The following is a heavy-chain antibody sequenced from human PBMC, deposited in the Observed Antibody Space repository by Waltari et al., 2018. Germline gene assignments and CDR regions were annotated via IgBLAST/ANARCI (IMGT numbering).Heavy chain of an antibody. CDR1: GFNFNIYY. Sequence: EVRLVESGGGRVTPGGSLKLSCEASGFNFNIYYMNWVRPAPGKRRWWVSSISSSSDYIDYADSVKGRFTISRDNAKNSVYLHMTSLRAEDTAVYYCARLGAVCGNSSCPWFFDSWGQGTLVTVSS. V-gene: IGHV3-21*01. CDR3: ARLGAVCGNSSCPWFFDS. D-gene: IGHD3-16*01. J-gene: IGHJ4*02. CDR2: ISSSSDYI.